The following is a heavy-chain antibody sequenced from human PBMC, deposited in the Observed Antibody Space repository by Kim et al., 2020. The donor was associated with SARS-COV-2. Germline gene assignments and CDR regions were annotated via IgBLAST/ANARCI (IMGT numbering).Heavy chain of an antibody. CDR2: ISGSGGST. J-gene: IGHJ4*02. D-gene: IGHD2-2*01. V-gene: IGHV3-23*01. Sequence: GGSLRLSCAASGFTFSSYAMSWVRQAPGKGLEWVSAISGSGGSTYYADSVKGRFTISRDNSKNTLYLQMNSLRAEDTAVYYCAKSIFVVPAAMDYFDYWGQGTLVTVSS. CDR1: GFTFSSYA. CDR3: AKSIFVVPAAMDYFDY.